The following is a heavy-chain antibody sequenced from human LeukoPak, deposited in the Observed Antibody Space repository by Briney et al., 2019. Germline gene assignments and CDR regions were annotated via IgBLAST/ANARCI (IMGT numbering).Heavy chain of an antibody. CDR1: GFTFSSYA. CDR2: ISASGDAT. Sequence: GGSLRLSCAASGFTFSSYAMSWVRQAPGKGLEWVSAISASGDATHDADSVRGRFTISRDNSKNTLYLQMNSLRAEDTAVYYCAKVPTTVTTGFDDWGQGILVTVSS. J-gene: IGHJ4*02. D-gene: IGHD4-17*01. CDR3: AKVPTTVTTGFDD. V-gene: IGHV3-23*01.